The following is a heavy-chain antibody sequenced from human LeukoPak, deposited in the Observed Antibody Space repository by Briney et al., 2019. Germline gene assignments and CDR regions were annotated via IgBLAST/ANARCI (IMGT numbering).Heavy chain of an antibody. Sequence: GGSLRLSCAASGFTFSKAWMTGVGRAPGRGREGRGGIISIFGTANYAQKFQGRVTITADESTSTAYMELSSLRSEDTAVYYCARGVRFLEWLLNYWGQGTLVTVSS. J-gene: IGHJ4*02. CDR3: ARGVRFLEWLLNY. CDR2: IISIFGTA. D-gene: IGHD3-3*01. CDR1: GFTFSKAW. V-gene: IGHV1-69*01.